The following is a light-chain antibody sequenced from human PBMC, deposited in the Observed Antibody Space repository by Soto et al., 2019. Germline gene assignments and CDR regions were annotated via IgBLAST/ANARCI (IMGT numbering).Light chain of an antibody. CDR3: QQRTKWRT. CDR1: QSVSSC. Sequence: EIVLTQSPATLSLSPGERATLSFRASQSVSSCLAWYQQKPGQAPRLLIYDASNRATGIPARFSGSGSGTDFTLTISSLEPEDFAVYYCQQRTKWRTFGQGTKVDIK. CDR2: DAS. V-gene: IGKV3-11*01. J-gene: IGKJ1*01.